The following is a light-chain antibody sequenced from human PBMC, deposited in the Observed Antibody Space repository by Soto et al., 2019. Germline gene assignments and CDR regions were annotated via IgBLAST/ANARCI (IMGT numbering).Light chain of an antibody. CDR2: DVS. J-gene: IGLJ2*01. V-gene: IGLV2-11*01. Sequence: QSALTQPRSVSGSPGQSVTISCTGTSSDVGGYNYVSWYQQHPGKAPKLMIYDVSKRPSGVPDRFSGSKSGNTASLTISGLQAEDEADYYCQSFDKYLSAVVFGGGTKLTVL. CDR1: SSDVGGYNY. CDR3: QSFDKYLSAVV.